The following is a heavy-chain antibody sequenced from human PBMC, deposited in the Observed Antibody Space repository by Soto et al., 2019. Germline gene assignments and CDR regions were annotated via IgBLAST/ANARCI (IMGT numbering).Heavy chain of an antibody. V-gene: IGHV6-1*01. D-gene: IGHD5-12*01. CDR1: GDSVSSASAT. CDR3: ARDGSGYQWYFDV. CDR2: TYYRSKWHN. J-gene: IGHJ2*01. Sequence: QVQLQQSGPGLVKPSQTLSLICAISGDSVSSASATWSWSRQSPSGRLEWLGRTYYRSKWHNDYAVSVKSRIAIITDTSKNQLSLQLSSVTLEDTAVYFCARDGSGYQWYFDVWGRGSLVTVSS.